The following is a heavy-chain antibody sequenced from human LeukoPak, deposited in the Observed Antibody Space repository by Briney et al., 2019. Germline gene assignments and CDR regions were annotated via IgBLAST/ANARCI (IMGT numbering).Heavy chain of an antibody. CDR2: ISWNSGSI. J-gene: IGHJ3*02. CDR1: GFTFDDYA. V-gene: IGHV3-9*01. Sequence: GGSLRLSCVASGFTFDDYAMHWVRQAPGKGLEWVSGISWNSGSIGYADSVKGRFTISRDNAKNSLYLQMNSLRAEDTALYYCAKGEMATIMDAFDIWGQGTMVTVSS. CDR3: AKGEMATIMDAFDI. D-gene: IGHD5-24*01.